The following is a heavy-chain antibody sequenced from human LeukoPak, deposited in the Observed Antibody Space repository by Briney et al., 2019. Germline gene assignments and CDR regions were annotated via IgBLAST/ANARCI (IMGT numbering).Heavy chain of an antibody. Sequence: GGSLRLSCAASGFTFSSYGMHWVRQAPGKGLEWVAVIWYDGSNKYYADSVKGRFTISRDNSKNTLYLQMNSLRAEDTAVYYCARVGVVVPAATIGAFDIWGQGTMVTVSS. CDR3: ARVGVVVPAATIGAFDI. V-gene: IGHV3-33*01. CDR2: IWYDGSNK. J-gene: IGHJ3*02. D-gene: IGHD2-2*01. CDR1: GFTFSSYG.